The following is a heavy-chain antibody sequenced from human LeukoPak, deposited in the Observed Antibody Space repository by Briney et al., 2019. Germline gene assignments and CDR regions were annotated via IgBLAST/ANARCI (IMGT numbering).Heavy chain of an antibody. CDR3: ARGKKPYYDILTGPFDP. CDR2: ISAYNGNT. Sequence: ASVKVSCKASGYTFTSYGISWVRQAPGQGLEWMGWISAYNGNTNYAQKFQGRVTMTRNTSISTAYMELSSLRSEDTAVYYCARGKKPYYDILTGPFDPWGQGTLVTVSS. CDR1: GYTFTSYG. V-gene: IGHV1-18*01. D-gene: IGHD3-9*01. J-gene: IGHJ5*02.